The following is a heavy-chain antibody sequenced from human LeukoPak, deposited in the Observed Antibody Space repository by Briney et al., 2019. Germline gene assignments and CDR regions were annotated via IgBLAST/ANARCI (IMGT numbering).Heavy chain of an antibody. V-gene: IGHV3-30-3*01. Sequence: GGSLRLSCVTSGCTFDAWSMHSVRQAPGKGLEWVAIILSDGNNAFYADSVKGRFTISRDNSQNTLYLQMNSLRAEDTAVCYCGGEVILRASTQYSFDYRGQGTLVTVSS. CDR3: GGEVILRASTQYSFDY. D-gene: IGHD3-16*02. CDR2: ILSDGNNA. CDR1: GCTFDAWS. J-gene: IGHJ4*02.